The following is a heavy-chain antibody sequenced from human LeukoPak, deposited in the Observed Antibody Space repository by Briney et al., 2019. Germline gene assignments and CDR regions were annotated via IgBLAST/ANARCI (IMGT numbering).Heavy chain of an antibody. CDR2: IYSGGNT. J-gene: IGHJ5*02. CDR1: GFTVSSNY. CDR3: AKGPAMVRGTFDP. Sequence: GGSLRLSCAASGFTVSSNYMSWVRQAPGKGLQWVSVIYSGGNTYYADSVKGRFTISRDHSKNTLYLQMNSLRTEETAVYYCAKGPAMVRGTFDPWGQGTLVTVSS. D-gene: IGHD3-10*01. V-gene: IGHV3-53*01.